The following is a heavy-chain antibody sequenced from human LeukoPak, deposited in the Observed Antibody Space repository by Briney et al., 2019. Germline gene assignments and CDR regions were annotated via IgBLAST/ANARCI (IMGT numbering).Heavy chain of an antibody. CDR2: ISGSGGST. V-gene: IGHV3-23*01. D-gene: IGHD4-11*01. J-gene: IGHJ4*02. CDR3: ARGRDYSNRDLDY. CDR1: GFTFSSYA. Sequence: SGGSLRLSCAASGFTFSSYAMSWVRQAPGKGLEWVSAISGSGGSTYYADSVKGRFTISRDNSKNTLYLQMNSLRAEDTAVYYCARGRDYSNRDLDYWGQGTLVTVSS.